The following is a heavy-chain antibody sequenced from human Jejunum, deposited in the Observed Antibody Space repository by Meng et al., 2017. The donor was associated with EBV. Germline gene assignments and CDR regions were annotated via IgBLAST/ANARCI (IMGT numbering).Heavy chain of an antibody. V-gene: IGHV4-39*07. Sequence: LQLQESGPGRVRPSETLSLPCTVSGDSSTGSDYYWGWIRQPPGKGLNWVGTIYYSGSTYYNPSLKSRVTISLDTSKSQFSLKLTSVTAADTALYYCARGAYFSSSWYYFDYWGQGTLVTVSS. J-gene: IGHJ4*02. CDR3: ARGAYFSSSWYYFDY. D-gene: IGHD6-13*01. CDR1: GDSSTGSDYY. CDR2: IYYSGST.